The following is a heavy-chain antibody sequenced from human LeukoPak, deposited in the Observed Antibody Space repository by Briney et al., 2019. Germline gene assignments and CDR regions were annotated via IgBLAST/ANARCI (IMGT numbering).Heavy chain of an antibody. CDR3: AKGQTSYCYDSRSLSSGMDV. J-gene: IGHJ6*02. CDR1: GFTFSSYA. Sequence: GGSLRLSCAASGFTFSSYAMSWVRQAPGKGLEGVSAMSGSWGSTYYADPVKGRFTISRDNSKNTLYLQMNSLRAENTALYYCAKGQTSYCYDSRSLSSGMDVWGQGPTVPVSS. D-gene: IGHD3-22*01. CDR2: MSGSWGST. V-gene: IGHV3-23*01.